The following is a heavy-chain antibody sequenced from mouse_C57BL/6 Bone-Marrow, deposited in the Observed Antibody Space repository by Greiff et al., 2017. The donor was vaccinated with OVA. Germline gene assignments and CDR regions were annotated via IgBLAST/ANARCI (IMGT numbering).Heavy chain of an antibody. CDR1: GYAFTNYL. CDR3: ERQAWFAY. Sequence: QVQLQQSGAELVRPGTSVKVSCKASGYAFTNYLIEWVKQRPGQGLEWIGVINPGSGGTNYNEKFKGKATLTADKSSSTAYMQLSSLTSEDSAVYVCERQAWFAYWGQGTLVTVAA. CDR2: INPGSGGT. V-gene: IGHV1-54*01. J-gene: IGHJ3*01.